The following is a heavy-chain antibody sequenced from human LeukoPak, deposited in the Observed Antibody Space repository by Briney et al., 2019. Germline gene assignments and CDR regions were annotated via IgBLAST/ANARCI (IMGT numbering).Heavy chain of an antibody. Sequence: GGSLRLSCAASGFTFSTYAMHWVRQAPGKGLEWGAVISDDASNKYYADSVKGRFTISRDNSKNTLYLQMKSLRPEDTAVYYCARGQWLGPFDYWGQGTLVTVSS. J-gene: IGHJ4*02. CDR3: ARGQWLGPFDY. D-gene: IGHD6-19*01. CDR1: GFTFSTYA. V-gene: IGHV3-30-3*01. CDR2: ISDDASNK.